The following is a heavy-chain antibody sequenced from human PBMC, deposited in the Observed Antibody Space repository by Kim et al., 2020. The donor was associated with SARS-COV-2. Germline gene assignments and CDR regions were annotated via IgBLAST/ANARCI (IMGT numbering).Heavy chain of an antibody. CDR3: ATNSGSYPEYFQH. J-gene: IGHJ1*01. V-gene: IGHV3-23*03. D-gene: IGHD1-26*01. Sequence: YADSVKGRFTISRDNSKNTLYLQMNSLRAEDTAVYYCATNSGSYPEYFQHWGQGTLVTVSS.